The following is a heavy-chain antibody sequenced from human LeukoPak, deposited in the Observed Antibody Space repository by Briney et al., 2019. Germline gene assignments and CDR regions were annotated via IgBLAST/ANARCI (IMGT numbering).Heavy chain of an antibody. Sequence: ASVKVSCKASGYTFTSYGISWVRQAPGQGLEWMGIINPSSGSTSYAQKFQGRATMTRDTSTSTVYMELSSLRSEDTAVYYCARAHPDTAMVSYFDYWGQGTLVTVSS. CDR1: GYTFTSYG. CDR2: INPSSGST. J-gene: IGHJ4*02. CDR3: ARAHPDTAMVSYFDY. V-gene: IGHV1-46*01. D-gene: IGHD5-18*01.